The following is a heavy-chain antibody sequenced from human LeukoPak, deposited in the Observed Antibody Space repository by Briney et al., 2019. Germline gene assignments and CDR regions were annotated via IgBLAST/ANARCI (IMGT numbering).Heavy chain of an antibody. Sequence: PGGSLRLSCAASGFTFSSYWMSWVRQAPGKGLEWVANIKQDGSEKYYVDSVKGRFTISRDNAKNSLYLQMNSLRAEDTAVYYCARDRIAVAGPPHWYFDLWGRGTLVTVSS. J-gene: IGHJ2*01. CDR3: ARDRIAVAGPPHWYFDL. D-gene: IGHD6-19*01. V-gene: IGHV3-7*01. CDR2: IKQDGSEK. CDR1: GFTFSSYW.